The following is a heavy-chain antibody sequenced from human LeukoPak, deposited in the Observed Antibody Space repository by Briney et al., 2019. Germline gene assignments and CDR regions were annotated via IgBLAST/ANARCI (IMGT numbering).Heavy chain of an antibody. Sequence: GGSLRLSCAASGVTFSRYEMIWVPQAPGEGVEWLSYITSSGSTIYYADSVKGRFTISRDNAKNSLYLQMNSLRAEDTAVYYCARDWSRYLQLDSWGQGTLVTVSS. V-gene: IGHV3-48*03. CDR3: ARDWSRYLQLDS. CDR1: GVTFSRYE. J-gene: IGHJ4*02. CDR2: ITSSGSTI. D-gene: IGHD2-15*01.